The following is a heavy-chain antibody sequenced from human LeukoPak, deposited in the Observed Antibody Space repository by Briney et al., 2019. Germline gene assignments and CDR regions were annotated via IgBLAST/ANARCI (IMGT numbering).Heavy chain of an antibody. J-gene: IGHJ2*01. D-gene: IGHD4-17*01. CDR3: ARDIPDYGDYGWYFDL. CDR2: INQGGSEK. Sequence: PGGSLRLSCAASGFSIKNYWMNWVRQAPGKGLEWVANINQGGSEKYYVNSVKGRFTISRDNAKNSLYLQMGSLRAEDTALYHCARDIPDYGDYGWYFDLWGRGTLVTVSS. V-gene: IGHV3-7*03. CDR1: GFSIKNYW.